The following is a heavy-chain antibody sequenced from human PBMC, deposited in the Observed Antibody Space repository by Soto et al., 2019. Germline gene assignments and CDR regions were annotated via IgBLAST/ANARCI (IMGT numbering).Heavy chain of an antibody. CDR3: ARSFLEWLLLSGKDWFDP. V-gene: IGHV1-18*03. CDR2: ISAYNGNT. Sequence: GLEWMEWISAYNGNTNYAQKLQGRVTMTTDTSTSTAYMELRSLRSDDMAVYYCARSFLEWLLLSGKDWFDPWGQGTLVTVSS. J-gene: IGHJ5*01. D-gene: IGHD3-3*01.